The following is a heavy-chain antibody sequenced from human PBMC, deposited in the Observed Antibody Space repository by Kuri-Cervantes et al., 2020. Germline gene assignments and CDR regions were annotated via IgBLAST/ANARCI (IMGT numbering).Heavy chain of an antibody. Sequence: ASVKVSCKASGYTFTSYGISWVRQAPGQGLEWMGWISAYNGNTNYAQKLQGRVTMTTDTSTSTAYMELRSLRSEDTAVYYCARGSIVGGHQPVKYWGQGTLVTVSS. J-gene: IGHJ4*02. CDR2: ISAYNGNT. CDR3: ARGSIVGGHQPVKY. V-gene: IGHV1-18*01. D-gene: IGHD1-26*01. CDR1: GYTFTSYG.